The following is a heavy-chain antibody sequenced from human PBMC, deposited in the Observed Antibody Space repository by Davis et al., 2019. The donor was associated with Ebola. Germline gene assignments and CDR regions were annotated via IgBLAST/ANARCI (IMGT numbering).Heavy chain of an antibody. CDR2: IGTAGDT. V-gene: IGHV3-13*01. J-gene: IGHJ4*02. CDR3: ARDFDHSSWSPVDY. Sequence: GGSLRLTCAASGFPFSSYDMPWVRQATAKGLEWVSAIGTAGDTYYPGSVKGRFTISRENAKNSLYLQMNSLRAGDTAVYYCARDFDHSSWSPVDYWGQGTLVTVSS. CDR1: GFPFSSYD. D-gene: IGHD6-13*01.